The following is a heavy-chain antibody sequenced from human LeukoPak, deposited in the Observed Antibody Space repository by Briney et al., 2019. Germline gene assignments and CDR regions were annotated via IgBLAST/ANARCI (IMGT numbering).Heavy chain of an antibody. J-gene: IGHJ6*03. Sequence: SETLSLTCAVYGGSFSGYYWSWIRQPPGKGLEWIGEINHSGSTNYNPSLKSRVTISVDTSKNQFSLKLSSVTAADTAVYYCARRRGGGLGYCSSTSCPRSPAQYMDVWGKGITVTVSS. CDR3: ARRRGGGLGYCSSTSCPRSPAQYMDV. CDR2: INHSGST. D-gene: IGHD2-2*01. CDR1: GGSFSGYY. V-gene: IGHV4-34*01.